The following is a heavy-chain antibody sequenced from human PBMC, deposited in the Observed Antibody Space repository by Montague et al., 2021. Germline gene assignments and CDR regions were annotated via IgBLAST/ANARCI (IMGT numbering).Heavy chain of an antibody. CDR3: ARDLHGSYGKWFGP. D-gene: IGHD1-26*01. Sequence: SETLSLTCTVSGGAIEGRHWSWIRQPPGKGLEWIGYIYYRGNTNYNPSPKNRVTISVDTSKNQFSLKLSSLTAADTAVYYCARDLHGSYGKWFGPWGQGTLVTVSS. CDR1: GGAIEGRH. V-gene: IGHV4-59*11. J-gene: IGHJ5*02. CDR2: IYYRGNT.